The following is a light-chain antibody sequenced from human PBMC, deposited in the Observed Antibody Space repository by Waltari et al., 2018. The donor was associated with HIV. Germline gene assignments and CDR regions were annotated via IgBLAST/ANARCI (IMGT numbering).Light chain of an antibody. CDR1: SGSVSTSYH. CDR2: NTN. V-gene: IGLV8-61*01. J-gene: IGLJ3*02. Sequence: QTVVTQEPSFSVSPGGTVTLTCGLSSGSVSTSYHPTWHQQTPGQAPRTLIYNTNTRSSGVPDRFSGSILGNKAARTITGAQADDECDYYCMVYMGSGIWVFGGGTKVTVL. CDR3: MVYMGSGIWV.